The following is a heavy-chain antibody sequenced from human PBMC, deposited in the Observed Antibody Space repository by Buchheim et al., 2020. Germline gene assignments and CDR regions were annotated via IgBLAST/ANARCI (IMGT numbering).Heavy chain of an antibody. CDR2: IRSKANSYAT. Sequence: EVQLVESGGGLVQPGGSLKLSCAASGFTFSGSAMHWVRQASGKGLEWVGRIRSKANSYATAYAASVKGRFTISRDDSKNTPYLQMNSLKNEDTAVYYCTSTVVVIATRIDYWGQGTL. V-gene: IGHV3-73*02. J-gene: IGHJ4*02. D-gene: IGHD2-21*01. CDR1: GFTFSGSA. CDR3: TSTVVVIATRIDY.